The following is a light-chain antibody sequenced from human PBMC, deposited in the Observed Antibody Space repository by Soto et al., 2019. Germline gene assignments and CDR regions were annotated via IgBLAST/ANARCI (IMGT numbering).Light chain of an antibody. CDR3: SSYTSSSPVV. V-gene: IGLV2-14*01. CDR2: DVS. J-gene: IGLJ3*02. Sequence: QSALTQPASVSGSPGQSITISCTGTSSDVGGYNYVSWYQQHPGKAPKLMIYDVSNRPSGVSNRFSGSKSGNTASLTISGLEAEDESECYCSSYTSSSPVVFGGGTKLTVL. CDR1: SSDVGGYNY.